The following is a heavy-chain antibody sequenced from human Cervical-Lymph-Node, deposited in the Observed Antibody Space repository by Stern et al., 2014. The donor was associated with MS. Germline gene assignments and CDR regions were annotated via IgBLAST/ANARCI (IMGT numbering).Heavy chain of an antibody. CDR1: GGSISSGGYY. V-gene: IGHV4-31*03. Sequence: QVQLQESGPGLVKPSQTLSLTCTVSGGSISSGGYYWTWIRQHPGKGLELIGYIYYTGTTYYNPSLNGRVIISEDTSKNQFSLTLRSVTAADTAVYFCARGGAAHRYGDYDYWGQGTLVTVSS. CDR3: ARGGAAHRYGDYDY. J-gene: IGHJ4*02. CDR2: IYYTGTT. D-gene: IGHD4-17*01.